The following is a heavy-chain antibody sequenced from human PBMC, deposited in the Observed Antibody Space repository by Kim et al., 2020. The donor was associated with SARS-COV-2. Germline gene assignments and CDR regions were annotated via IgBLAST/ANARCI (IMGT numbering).Heavy chain of an antibody. Sequence: QKFQGRVTITADKSTSTAYTELSSLRSEDTAVYYCARALGSSGYFDAFDIWGQGTMVTVSS. J-gene: IGHJ3*02. CDR3: ARALGSSGYFDAFDI. V-gene: IGHV1-69*02. D-gene: IGHD3-22*01.